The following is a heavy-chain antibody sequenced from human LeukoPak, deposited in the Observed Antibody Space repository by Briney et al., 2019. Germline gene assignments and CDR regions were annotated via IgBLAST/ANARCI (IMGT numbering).Heavy chain of an antibody. CDR1: GGSFSGYY. Sequence: SETLSLTCAVYGGSFSGYYWSWIRQPPGKGLEWIGEISHSGSTDYNPSLKSRVTISADTSKNQFSLKLSSVTAADTAVYYCARIDYSDYENDAFDIWGQGTMVTVSX. CDR3: ARIDYSDYENDAFDI. D-gene: IGHD4-11*01. V-gene: IGHV4-34*01. J-gene: IGHJ3*02. CDR2: ISHSGST.